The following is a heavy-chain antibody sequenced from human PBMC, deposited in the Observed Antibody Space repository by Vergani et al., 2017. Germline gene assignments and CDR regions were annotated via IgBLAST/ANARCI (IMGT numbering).Heavy chain of an antibody. V-gene: IGHV4-34*01. CDR2: INHSGST. J-gene: IGHJ4*02. D-gene: IGHD3-3*01. CDR3: ASSDYYFWSGYYLGD. Sequence: QVQLQQWGAGLLKPSETLSLTCAVYGGSFSGYYWSWIRQPPGKGLEWIGEINHSGSTNYNPSLKSRVTISVDTSKNQFSLKLSSVTAADTAVYYCASSDYYFWSGYYLGDWGQGTLVTVSS. CDR1: GGSFSGYY.